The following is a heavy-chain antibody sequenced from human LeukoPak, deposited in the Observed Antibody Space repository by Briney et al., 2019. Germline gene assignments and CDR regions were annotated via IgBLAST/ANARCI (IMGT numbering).Heavy chain of an antibody. J-gene: IGHJ4*02. CDR2: IYPGDSDT. Sequence: GESLKISCKGSGYSFTSYWIGWVRQMPGKGLEWMGIIYPGDSDTRYSPSLQGQVTISADKSISTAYLQWSSLKASDTAMYYCARHESHIVGAPTLDYWGQGTLVTVSS. V-gene: IGHV5-51*01. CDR3: ARHESHIVGAPTLDY. CDR1: GYSFTSYW. D-gene: IGHD1-26*01.